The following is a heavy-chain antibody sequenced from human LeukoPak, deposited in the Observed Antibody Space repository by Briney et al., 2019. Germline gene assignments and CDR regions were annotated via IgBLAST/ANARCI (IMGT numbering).Heavy chain of an antibody. J-gene: IGHJ4*02. CDR1: GYTFTGHL. D-gene: IGHD1-1*01. CDR3: ARAEGTYLVDY. Sequence: SCKASGYTFTGHLLHWVRQAPGKGLEWVAVISYDGSNKYYAGSVKGRFTISRDNSKNTLYLQMNSLRAEDTAVYYCARAEGTYLVDYWGQGTLVTVSS. V-gene: IGHV3-30-3*01. CDR2: ISYDGSNK.